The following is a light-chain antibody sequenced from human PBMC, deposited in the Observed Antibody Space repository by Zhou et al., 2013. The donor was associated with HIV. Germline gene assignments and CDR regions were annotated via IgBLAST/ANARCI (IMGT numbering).Light chain of an antibody. CDR3: QQAHSFPCT. CDR1: QSISSW. V-gene: IGKV1-5*03. Sequence: DIQMTQSPSTLSASVGDRVTITCRASQSISSWLAWYQQKPGKAPKLLIYRASTLESGVPSRFSGSGSGTEFTLTISSLQPDDFGTYYCQQAHSFPCTFGPGTKVDIK. CDR2: RAS. J-gene: IGKJ3*01.